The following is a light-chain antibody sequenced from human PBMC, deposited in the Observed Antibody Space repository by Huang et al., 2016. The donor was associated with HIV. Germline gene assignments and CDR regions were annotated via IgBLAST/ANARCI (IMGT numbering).Light chain of an antibody. CDR2: GSS. J-gene: IGKJ4*01. V-gene: IGKV3-15*01. Sequence: IVMTQSPATLSVSPGERGTLSCRANRSVSTNLAWYQQRPGQAPRLLIYGSSTRAPGIPARFSGSGSGTDFSLTISSLQSEDFALYYCHQYNNWLLSFGGGTRVDI. CDR3: HQYNNWLLS. CDR1: RSVSTN.